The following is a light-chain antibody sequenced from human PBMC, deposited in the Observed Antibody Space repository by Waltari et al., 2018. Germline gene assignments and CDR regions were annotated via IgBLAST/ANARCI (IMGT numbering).Light chain of an antibody. CDR3: ASYAGTSKLV. CDR1: SSDIGGYNY. J-gene: IGLJ2*01. Sequence: QSALTQPPSASGSPGQSVTISCTGTSSDIGGYNYVSWYQQHPGKAPKLMIYEVNKRPSGVPDRFSGFKSVNTASRTVSGLQAEDEADYYCASYAGTSKLVFGGGTKLTVV. CDR2: EVN. V-gene: IGLV2-8*01.